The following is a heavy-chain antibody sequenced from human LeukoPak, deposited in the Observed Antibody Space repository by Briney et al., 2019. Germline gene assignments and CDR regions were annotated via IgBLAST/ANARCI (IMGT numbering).Heavy chain of an antibody. CDR3: ASSHSRQGGGY. V-gene: IGHV3-74*01. Sequence: GGSLRLSCAASGFTFSSYWMHWVRQAPGKGLVWVSRINTDGSSTSYADSVKGRFTISRDNAKNTLYLQMNSLRAEDTAVYYCASSHSRQGGGYWGQGTLVTVSS. CDR1: GFTFSSYW. D-gene: IGHD3-16*01. CDR2: INTDGSST. J-gene: IGHJ4*02.